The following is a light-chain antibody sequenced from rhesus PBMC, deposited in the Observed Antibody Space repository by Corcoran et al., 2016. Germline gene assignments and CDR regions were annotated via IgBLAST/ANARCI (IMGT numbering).Light chain of an antibody. V-gene: IGKV1-38*01. CDR2: DAS. Sequence: DIQLTQSPSSLSASVGDRVTITCRASQGISSYLAWYQQKSGKAPKLLIFDASSLQSVVPSRFSGSGSGIEFTLTISRLQPEDFATYYWQQRNTFPFTFGPGTKLDIK. CDR3: QQRNTFPFT. J-gene: IGKJ3*01. CDR1: QGISSY.